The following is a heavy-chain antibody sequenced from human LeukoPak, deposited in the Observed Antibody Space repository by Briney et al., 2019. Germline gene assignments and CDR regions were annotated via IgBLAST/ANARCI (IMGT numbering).Heavy chain of an antibody. J-gene: IGHJ6*03. CDR1: GFSFSDYY. CDR2: IGSTI. D-gene: IGHD1-26*01. V-gene: IGHV3-11*04. Sequence: GGSLRLSCVASGFSFSDYYMSWIRQAPGKGLEWVSYIGSTIYYADSVKGRFTISRDNAKNSLYLQMNSLRAEDTAVYYCARDRGIVGTTGYYYMDAWGKGTTVTVSS. CDR3: ARDRGIVGTTGYYYMDA.